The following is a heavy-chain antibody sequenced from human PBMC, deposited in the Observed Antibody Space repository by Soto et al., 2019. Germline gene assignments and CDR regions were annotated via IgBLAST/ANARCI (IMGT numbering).Heavy chain of an antibody. D-gene: IGHD3-3*01. CDR1: GFTFSRYN. CDR2: VSSTTTYI. V-gene: IGHV3-21*01. CDR3: ARGRGVVATFDY. Sequence: GGSLRLSCAASGFTFSRYNMNWVRQAPGKGLERISSVSSTTTYIYYVDSVKGRFTISRDNAKDSLFLQMNSLRDEDTAVYYCARGRGVVATFDYWGQGILVTVSS. J-gene: IGHJ4*02.